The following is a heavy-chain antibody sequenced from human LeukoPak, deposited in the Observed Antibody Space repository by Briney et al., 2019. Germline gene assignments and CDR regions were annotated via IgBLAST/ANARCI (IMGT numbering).Heavy chain of an antibody. Sequence: SETLSLTCTVSGGSVGSGSYYWSWIRQPPGKGLEWIGYIYYSGSTNYNPSLKSRVTISVDKSKNQFSLKLSSVTAADTAVYYCASLYYYDSSGYHDYWGQGTLVTVSS. J-gene: IGHJ4*02. CDR1: GGSVGSGSYY. D-gene: IGHD3-22*01. CDR3: ASLYYYDSSGYHDY. CDR2: IYYSGST. V-gene: IGHV4-61*01.